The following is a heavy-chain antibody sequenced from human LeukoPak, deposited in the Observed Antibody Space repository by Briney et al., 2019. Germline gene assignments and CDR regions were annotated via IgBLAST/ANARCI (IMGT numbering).Heavy chain of an antibody. CDR3: ARASRYYDSSGLDY. V-gene: IGHV4-34*01. Sequence: SETLSLTCAVYGGSFSGYYWSWLRQPPGKGLEWIGEINHSGSTNYNPSLMSRVTISVDTSKNQFSLMLSSVTAADTAVYYCARASRYYDSSGLDYWGQGTLVTVSS. CDR1: GGSFSGYY. D-gene: IGHD3-22*01. J-gene: IGHJ4*02. CDR2: INHSGST.